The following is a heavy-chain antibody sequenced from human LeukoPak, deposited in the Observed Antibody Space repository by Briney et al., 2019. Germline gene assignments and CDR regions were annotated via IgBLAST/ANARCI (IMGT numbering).Heavy chain of an antibody. J-gene: IGHJ4*02. CDR1: GFTFSSYS. Sequence: GGSLRLSCAASGFTFSSYSMNWVRQAPGKGLEWVSSISSSSSYIYYADSVKGRFTISRDNAKNSLYLQMNSLRAEDMAVYYCARDLSIVGATSWGQGTLVTVSS. D-gene: IGHD1-26*01. CDR2: ISSSSSYI. CDR3: ARDLSIVGATS. V-gene: IGHV3-21*01.